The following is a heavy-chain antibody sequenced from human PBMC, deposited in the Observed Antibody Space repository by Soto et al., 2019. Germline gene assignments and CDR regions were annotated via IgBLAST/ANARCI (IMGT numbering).Heavy chain of an antibody. D-gene: IGHD2-2*01. CDR3: AADSQGDCSSTSCSTQGDY. Sequence: AVKVSCKASGFTCTSSAVQWVRQARGQRLEWIGWIVVGSGNTNYAQKFQERVTITRDMSTSTAYMELSSLRSEDTAVYYCAADSQGDCSSTSCSTQGDYWGQGTLVTVSS. V-gene: IGHV1-58*01. CDR1: GFTCTSSA. J-gene: IGHJ4*02. CDR2: IVVGSGNT.